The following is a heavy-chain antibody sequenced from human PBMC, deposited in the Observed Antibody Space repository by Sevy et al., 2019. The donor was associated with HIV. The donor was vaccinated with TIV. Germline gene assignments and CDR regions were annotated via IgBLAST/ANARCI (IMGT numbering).Heavy chain of an antibody. D-gene: IGHD3-16*01. Sequence: GGSLRLSCAASGFTFSRYGMHWVRQAPGKGLEWVAFIRYDGSTKYYTESVKGLFTISRDNSKNTLYLQMNSLRTKDTAVYYCAKGPSPMITFGGVADYWGQGTLVTVSS. V-gene: IGHV3-30*02. J-gene: IGHJ4*02. CDR1: GFTFSRYG. CDR2: IRYDGSTK. CDR3: AKGPSPMITFGGVADY.